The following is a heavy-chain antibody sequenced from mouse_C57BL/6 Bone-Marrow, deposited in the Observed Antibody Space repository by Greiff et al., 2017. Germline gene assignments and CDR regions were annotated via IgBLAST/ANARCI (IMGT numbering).Heavy chain of an antibody. CDR2: IYPSDSET. J-gene: IGHJ2*01. CDR3: ARALITTVVADYCDY. CDR1: GYTFTSYW. D-gene: IGHD1-1*01. V-gene: IGHV1-61*01. Sequence: QVQLQQPGAELVRPGSSVKLSCKASGYTFTSYWMDWVKQRPGQGLEWIGNIYPSDSETHYNQKFKDKATLTVDKSSSTAYMQLSSLTSEDSAVYYCARALITTVVADYCDYWGQGTTLTVSS.